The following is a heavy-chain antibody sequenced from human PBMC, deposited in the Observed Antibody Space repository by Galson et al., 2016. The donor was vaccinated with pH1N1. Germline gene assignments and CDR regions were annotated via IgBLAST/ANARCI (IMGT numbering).Heavy chain of an antibody. CDR2: ITALFGTA. CDR1: GGTFRSYA. J-gene: IGHJ4*02. V-gene: IGHV1-69*06. Sequence: SVKVSCKASGGTFRSYAISWVRQAPGQGLEWMGGITALFGTANYAQKFQGRVTISEDKSTSTLYMDLRSLGSEDTAVYYCAGNRASYYVTYVARWGQGTLVTVSS. CDR3: AGNRASYYVTYVAR. D-gene: IGHD1-26*01.